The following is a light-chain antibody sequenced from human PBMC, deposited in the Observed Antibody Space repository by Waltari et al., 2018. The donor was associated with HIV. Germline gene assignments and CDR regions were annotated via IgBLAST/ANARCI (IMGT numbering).Light chain of an antibody. CDR3: QSTDGSGSVI. V-gene: IGLV3-25*03. CDR1: ALPKQY. J-gene: IGLJ2*01. CDR2: KDI. Sequence: LTQPPSVSVSPGQTARITCSADALPKQYGYWYQQRPGQAPILVIYKDIERPSGTIVTLTISGVQAEDEADYYCQSTDGSGSVIFGGGTKLTVL.